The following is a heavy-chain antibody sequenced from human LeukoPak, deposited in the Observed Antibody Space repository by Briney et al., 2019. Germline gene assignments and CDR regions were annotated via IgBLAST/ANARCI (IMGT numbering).Heavy chain of an antibody. V-gene: IGHV3-23*01. CDR2: ISTGGTT. Sequence: GGSLRLSCAASGFTFASHAMHWVRPAPGKGLEGMSVISTGGTTYYADSVKGGFTVSRDSSENMLNLQMDSLRAEDSAMYYCAKAPYSSGLYYSDSWGQGTQVTVSS. CDR1: GFTFASHA. J-gene: IGHJ4*02. D-gene: IGHD3-22*01. CDR3: AKAPYSSGLYYSDS.